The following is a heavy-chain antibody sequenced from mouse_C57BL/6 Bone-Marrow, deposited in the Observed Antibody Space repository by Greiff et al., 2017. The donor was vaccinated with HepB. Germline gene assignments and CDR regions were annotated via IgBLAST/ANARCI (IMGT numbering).Heavy chain of an antibody. V-gene: IGHV1-55*01. CDR1: GYTFTSYW. CDR3: VLYDYVSSSWYFDV. J-gene: IGHJ1*03. Sequence: VQLQQPGAELVKPGASVKMSCKASGYTFTSYWITWVKQRPGQGLEWIGDIYPGSGSTNYNEKFKSKATLTVDTSSSTAYMQLSSLTSEDSSVYYCVLYDYVSSSWYFDVWGTGTTVTVSS. CDR2: IYPGSGST. D-gene: IGHD1-1*01.